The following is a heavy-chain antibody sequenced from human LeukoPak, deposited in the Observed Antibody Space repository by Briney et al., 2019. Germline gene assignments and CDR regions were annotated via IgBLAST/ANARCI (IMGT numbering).Heavy chain of an antibody. D-gene: IGHD3-9*01. Sequence: GGSLRLSCAASGFTFSNAWMSWVRQASGKGLEWVSGINWNGGSTGYADSVKGRFTISRDNAKNSLYLQMNSLRAEDTALYYCARGYYDILTGYEWGAFDIWGQGTMVTVSS. CDR1: GFTFSNAW. J-gene: IGHJ3*02. CDR2: INWNGGST. CDR3: ARGYYDILTGYEWGAFDI. V-gene: IGHV3-20*04.